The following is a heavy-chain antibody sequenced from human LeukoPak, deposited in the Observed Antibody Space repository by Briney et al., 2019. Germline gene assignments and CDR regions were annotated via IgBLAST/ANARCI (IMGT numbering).Heavy chain of an antibody. D-gene: IGHD4-17*01. CDR3: ARDTTHTHYGDAFDL. V-gene: IGHV3-7*01. CDR2: INQDGSEK. CDR1: GFTFSTYW. J-gene: IGHJ3*01. Sequence: PGGSLRLSCAGSGFTFSTYWMSWVRQAPGKGLEWVGNINQDGSEKNFVDSVKGRFTISRDNAKNSLYLQLNRLRVEGTATYFCARDTTHTHYGDAFDLWGQGTLVAVSS.